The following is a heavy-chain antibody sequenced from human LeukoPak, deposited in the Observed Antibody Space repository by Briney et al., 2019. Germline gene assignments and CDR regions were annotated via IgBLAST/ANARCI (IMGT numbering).Heavy chain of an antibody. CDR1: GFTVSSNY. V-gene: IGHV3-53*01. D-gene: IGHD6-6*01. CDR3: ARKTDGSSPFDY. Sequence: GGSLRLSCAASGFTVSSNYMSWVRQAPGKGLEWVSVIYSGGSTYYADSVKGRFTISRDNSKNTLYLQMNSLRAEDTAVYYCARKTDGSSPFDYWGQGTLVTVSS. CDR2: IYSGGST. J-gene: IGHJ4*02.